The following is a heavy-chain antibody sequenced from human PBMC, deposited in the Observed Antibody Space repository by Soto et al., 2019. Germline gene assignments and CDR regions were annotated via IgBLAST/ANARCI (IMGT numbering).Heavy chain of an antibody. CDR2: ISWNSVSI. J-gene: IGHJ6*02. D-gene: IGHD3-10*01. Sequence: SLKISCKGSGYSFTSYWISWVRQMPGKGLEWVSSISWNSVSIGYADSVKGRFTISRDNAKNSLYLQMNSLRAEDTALYYCAKDMENGYNPYYYYGMDVWGQGTTVTVSS. CDR3: AKDMENGYNPYYYYGMDV. CDR1: GYSFTSYW. V-gene: IGHV3-9*01.